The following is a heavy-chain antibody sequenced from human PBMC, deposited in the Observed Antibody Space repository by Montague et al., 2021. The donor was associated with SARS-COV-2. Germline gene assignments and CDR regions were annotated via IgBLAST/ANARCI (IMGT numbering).Heavy chain of an antibody. D-gene: IGHD3-3*01. CDR2: IYYRGAS. Sequence: SETLSLTCIVSGGSINSSTYYWAWIRQPPGKGLEWIATIYYRGASWSDPSLRSRVTISADTSRNQFNLKLTSVTAADMGLYYCARESSSITIFGMFFYYFDYWGQGTLVTVSS. CDR3: ARESSSITIFGMFFYYFDY. V-gene: IGHV4-39*02. J-gene: IGHJ4*02. CDR1: GGSINSSTYY.